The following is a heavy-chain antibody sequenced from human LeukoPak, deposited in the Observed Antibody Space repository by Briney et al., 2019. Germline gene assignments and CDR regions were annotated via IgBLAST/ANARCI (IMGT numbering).Heavy chain of an antibody. V-gene: IGHV1-69*06. Sequence: SVKVSCKASGYTFTSYGISWVRQAPGQGLEWMGGIIPIFGTANYAQKFQGRVTITADKSTSTAYMELSSLRAEDMAVYYCARVLTHDYGDYAAGSDYWGQGTLVTVSS. CDR1: GYTFTSYG. CDR2: IIPIFGTA. D-gene: IGHD4-17*01. J-gene: IGHJ4*02. CDR3: ARVLTHDYGDYAAGSDY.